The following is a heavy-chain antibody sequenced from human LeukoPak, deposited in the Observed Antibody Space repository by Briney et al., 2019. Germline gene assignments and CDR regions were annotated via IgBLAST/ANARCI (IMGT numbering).Heavy chain of an antibody. CDR1: GGSINKSLYF. V-gene: IGHV4-39*07. Sequence: SETLSLTRTVSGGSINKSLYFWGWIRQSPGKGLEWIGHIYYGGSTSYTPSLQSRVTISVDTSTNQFSLKLSAVTAADTGIYFCAKIYNGAGYDWGPGTQVVVSS. CDR3: AKIYNGAGYD. CDR2: IYYGGST. D-gene: IGHD2-8*01. J-gene: IGHJ4*02.